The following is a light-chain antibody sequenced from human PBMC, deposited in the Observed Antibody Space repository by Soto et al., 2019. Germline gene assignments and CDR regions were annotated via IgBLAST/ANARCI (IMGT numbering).Light chain of an antibody. CDR1: SSDVGTYNL. Sequence: QSVLTQPASVSGSPGQSITISCTGTSSDVGTYNLVSWYQHHPGKAPKLMIYEGSKRPSGVSNRCSGSKSGNTASLTISWLQAEDEADYYCCSYAGSSTYVFGTGTKLTVL. CDR2: EGS. CDR3: CSYAGSSTYV. V-gene: IGLV2-23*01. J-gene: IGLJ1*01.